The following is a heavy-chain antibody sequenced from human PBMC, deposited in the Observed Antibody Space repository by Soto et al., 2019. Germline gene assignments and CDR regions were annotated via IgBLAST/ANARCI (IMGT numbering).Heavy chain of an antibody. CDR1: GFTFSSFW. Sequence: GGSLRLSCAASGFTFSSFWMHWVRQVPGKGLVWVSRISTDGTSTTYADSVKGRFTISRDNSKNTLYLQMNSLRAEDTAVYYCARDYLVVPHRVIDYWGQGTLVTVSS. CDR3: ARDYLVVPHRVIDY. V-gene: IGHV3-74*01. CDR2: ISTDGTST. J-gene: IGHJ4*02. D-gene: IGHD2-2*01.